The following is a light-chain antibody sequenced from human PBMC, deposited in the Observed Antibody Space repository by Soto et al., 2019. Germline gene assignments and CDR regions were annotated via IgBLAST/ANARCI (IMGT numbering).Light chain of an antibody. V-gene: IGKV3-20*01. Sequence: ELVMAQSPATLSVPPGERATLSYRASQSVSSNLAWYQQKPGQAPRLLIYGASTRATGIPDRFSGSGSGTDFTLTISRLEPEDFAVYYCQQYGSSGTFGQGTKVDIK. CDR2: GAS. CDR3: QQYGSSGT. CDR1: QSVSSN. J-gene: IGKJ1*01.